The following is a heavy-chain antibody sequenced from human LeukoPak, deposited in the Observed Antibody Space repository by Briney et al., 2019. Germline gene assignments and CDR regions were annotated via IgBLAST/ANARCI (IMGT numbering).Heavy chain of an antibody. CDR1: GFTFSKYA. CDR3: ARALSIDAHRFDN. V-gene: IGHV3-30-3*01. J-gene: IGHJ5*02. Sequence: SGGSLRLSCAASGFTFSKYAMDWVRQAPGKGLDWVASISFDGGDVYYAASVKGRLTISRDDSKDTVSLQINSLRTEDTAVYYCARALSIDAHRFDNWGRGTLVSVSS. D-gene: IGHD6-6*01. CDR2: ISFDGGDV.